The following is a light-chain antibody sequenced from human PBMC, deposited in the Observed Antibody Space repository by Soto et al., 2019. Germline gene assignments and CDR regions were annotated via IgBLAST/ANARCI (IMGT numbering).Light chain of an antibody. V-gene: IGLV2-8*01. CDR3: TSYAGGNNV. J-gene: IGLJ1*01. Sequence: QSALTQPPSASGSPGQSVTISCTGTSSDVGGYNYVSWYQQHPGKVPKLMVYEVNKRPSGVPDRFSGSKSGNTASLTVSGLQAADEADSYCTSYAGGNNVFGTGTKLTVL. CDR2: EVN. CDR1: SSDVGGYNY.